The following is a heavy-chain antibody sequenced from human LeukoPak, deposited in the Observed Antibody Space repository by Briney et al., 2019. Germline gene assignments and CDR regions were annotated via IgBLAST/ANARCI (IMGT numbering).Heavy chain of an antibody. V-gene: IGHV3-30-3*01. J-gene: IGHJ4*02. Sequence: GRSLRLSCAASGFTFSSYAMHWVRQAPGKGLEWVAVISYDGSNKYYADSVKGRFTISRDNSKNTLYLQMNSLRAEDTAVYYCAKGPGIAAAGPQYYFDYWGQGTLVTVSS. D-gene: IGHD6-13*01. CDR2: ISYDGSNK. CDR1: GFTFSSYA. CDR3: AKGPGIAAAGPQYYFDY.